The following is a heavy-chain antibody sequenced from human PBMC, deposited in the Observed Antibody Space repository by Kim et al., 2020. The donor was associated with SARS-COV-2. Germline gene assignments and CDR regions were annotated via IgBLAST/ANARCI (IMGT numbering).Heavy chain of an antibody. V-gene: IGHV3-30-3*01. CDR3: ARRGEEQKVSLYYFDY. CDR1: GFTFRNYA. Sequence: GGSLRLSCVASGFTFRNYAMHWVRQAPGKGLEWVAIISYDGNNKYYADSVKGRFTISRDNSKNTNTVFLQMNTLRVEDTAVYYCARRGEEQKVSLYYFDYWGLGTLVTVSS. J-gene: IGHJ4*02. D-gene: IGHD1-26*01. CDR2: ISYDGNNK.